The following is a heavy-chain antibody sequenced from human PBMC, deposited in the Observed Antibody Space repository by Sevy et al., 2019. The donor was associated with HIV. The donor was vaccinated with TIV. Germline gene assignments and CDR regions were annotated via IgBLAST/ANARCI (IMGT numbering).Heavy chain of an antibody. CDR3: ARDATEFSRSAVWFDP. V-gene: IGHV4-30-4*01. J-gene: IGHJ5*02. CDR1: GGSISSGNYY. Sequence: SETLSLTCTVSGGSISSGNYYWHWIRQPPGKGLEWIGYISYTGNTYYNPSLKSPVTISVDTSNNQFSLRLTSVTAADTAVYYCARDATEFSRSAVWFDPWGQGTLVTASS. CDR2: ISYTGNT. D-gene: IGHD6-6*01.